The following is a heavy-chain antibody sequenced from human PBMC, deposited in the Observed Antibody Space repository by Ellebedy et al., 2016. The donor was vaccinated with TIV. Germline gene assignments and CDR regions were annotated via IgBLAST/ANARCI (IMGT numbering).Heavy chain of an antibody. J-gene: IGHJ4*02. D-gene: IGHD6-13*01. Sequence: GESLKISCAASGFTFSSYGMHWVRQAPGKGLEWVAVIWYDGSNKYYADSVKGRFTISRDNSKNTLYLQMNSLRAEDTAVYYCARDSVPGIAAAQTVYWGQGTLVTVSS. CDR3: ARDSVPGIAAAQTVY. CDR1: GFTFSSYG. V-gene: IGHV3-33*01. CDR2: IWYDGSNK.